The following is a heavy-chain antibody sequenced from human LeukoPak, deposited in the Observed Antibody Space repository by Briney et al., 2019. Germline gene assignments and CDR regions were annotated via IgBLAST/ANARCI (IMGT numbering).Heavy chain of an antibody. CDR1: GFTFSDSA. Sequence: GGSLRLSCAASGFTFSDSAMNWVRQAPGKGLEWVSLISFSGGNTYYADSMKGRFTISRDNYKDTLYPQMNSLRAEDTAMYYCARDIEFSTWGLGTMVAVSS. CDR3: ARDIEFST. J-gene: IGHJ3*01. CDR2: ISFSGGNT. V-gene: IGHV3-23*01. D-gene: IGHD3-3*02.